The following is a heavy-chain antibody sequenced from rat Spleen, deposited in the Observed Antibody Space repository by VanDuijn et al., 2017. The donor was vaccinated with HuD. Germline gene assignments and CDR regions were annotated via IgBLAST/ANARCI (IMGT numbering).Heavy chain of an antibody. CDR1: GFTLSDYV. CDR2: ISYDGSST. J-gene: IGHJ2*01. CDR3: ARCFDL. V-gene: IGHV5-19*01. Sequence: EVQLVESGGGLVQPGRSLKLSCAASGFTLSDYVMHWIRQAPTKGLEWVASISYDGSSTYYRDSVKGRFTISRDNAKSTLYLQMDSLRSEDTATYYCARCFDLWGQGVMVTVSS.